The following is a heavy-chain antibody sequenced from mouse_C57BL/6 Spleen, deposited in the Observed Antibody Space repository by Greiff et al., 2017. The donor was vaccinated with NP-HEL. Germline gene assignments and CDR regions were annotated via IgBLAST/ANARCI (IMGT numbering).Heavy chain of an antibody. CDR3: ARYMGPLAY. Sequence: EVKVVESGGGLVQPGGSLSLSCAASGFTFTDYYMSWVRQPPGKALEWLGFIRNKANGYTTEYSASVKGRFTISRDNSQSILYLQMNALRAEDSATYYCARYMGPLAYWGQGTLVTVSA. CDR1: GFTFTDYY. V-gene: IGHV7-3*01. J-gene: IGHJ3*01. CDR2: IRNKANGYTT.